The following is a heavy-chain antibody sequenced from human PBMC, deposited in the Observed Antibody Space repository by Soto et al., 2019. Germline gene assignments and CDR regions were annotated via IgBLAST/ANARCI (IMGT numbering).Heavy chain of an antibody. V-gene: IGHV1-8*01. CDR3: ATRKERSSPKYVEP. Sequence: ASVKVSCKVSGYTYITYDGNWVRQATGQGLEWMGWMNPSNGNAGYAQKLQGRLTMTRNTSISTAYMELSSLRSDDTAVYFGATRKERSSPKYVEPRGKGALV. CDR2: MNPSNGNA. D-gene: IGHD2-2*01. CDR1: GYTYITYD. J-gene: IGHJ5*02.